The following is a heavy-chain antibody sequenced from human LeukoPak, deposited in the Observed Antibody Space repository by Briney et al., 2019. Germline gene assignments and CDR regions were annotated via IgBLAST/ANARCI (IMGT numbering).Heavy chain of an antibody. V-gene: IGHV7-4-1*02. D-gene: IGHD4-17*01. CDR2: INTNTGNP. Sequence: GASVKVSCKASGYTFSGYYLHWVRQAPGQGLEWMGWINTNTGNPTYAQGFTGRFVFSLDTSVSTAYLQISSLKAEDTAVYYCARGGRTTKADYWGQGTLVTVSS. CDR1: GYTFSGYY. J-gene: IGHJ4*02. CDR3: ARGGRTTKADY.